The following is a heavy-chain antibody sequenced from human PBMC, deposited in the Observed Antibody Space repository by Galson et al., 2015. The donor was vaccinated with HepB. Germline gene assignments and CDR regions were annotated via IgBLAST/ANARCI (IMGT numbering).Heavy chain of an antibody. V-gene: IGHV1-3*01. CDR1: GYTFTSYA. D-gene: IGHD6-13*01. CDR3: ARVLAAAGDYYYYYYGMDV. J-gene: IGHJ6*02. CDR2: INAGNGNT. Sequence: SCKASGYTFTSYAMHWVRQAPGQRLEWMGWINAGNGNTKYSQKFQGRVTITRDTSASTAYMELSSLRSEDTAVYYCARVLAAAGDYYYYYYGMDVWGQGTTVTVSS.